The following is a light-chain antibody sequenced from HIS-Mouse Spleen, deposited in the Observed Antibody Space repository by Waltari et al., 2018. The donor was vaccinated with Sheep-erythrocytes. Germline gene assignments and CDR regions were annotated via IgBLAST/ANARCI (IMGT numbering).Light chain of an antibody. CDR3: CSYAGSYNHV. CDR2: DVS. J-gene: IGLJ1*01. V-gene: IGLV2-11*01. CDR1: SSDVGGYNY. Sequence: QSALTQPRSVSGSPGQSVTISCTGTSSDVGGYNYVSWYQQHPGKAPKLMIYDVSRVPSGVPDLLSGSQSGKPASLTSSGLQAEDEADYYCCSYAGSYNHVFATGTKVTVL.